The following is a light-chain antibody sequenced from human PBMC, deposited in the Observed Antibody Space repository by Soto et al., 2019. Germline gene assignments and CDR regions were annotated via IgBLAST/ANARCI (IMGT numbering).Light chain of an antibody. CDR2: LAS. J-gene: IGKJ4*01. CDR3: QQSYNTPT. CDR1: QTIDRY. Sequence: DIQMTQSPSSVSASVGDRVSITCRASQTIDRYLNWYQQKPGKAPKLLIYLASNLQSGVPSRFSGSASGAEFTLTISSLQPEDSATYYCQQSYNTPTFGGGTKVEIK. V-gene: IGKV1-39*01.